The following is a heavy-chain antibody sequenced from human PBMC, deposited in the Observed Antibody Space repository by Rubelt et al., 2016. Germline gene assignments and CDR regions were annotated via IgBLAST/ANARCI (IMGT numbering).Heavy chain of an antibody. D-gene: IGHD6-19*01. Sequence: QVQLVESGGGVVQPGRSLRLSCAASGFTFSSYAMHWVRQAPGKGLAWWAVISYDGTNKYYADSVNGRFTISRDNSKNTLYLQMNSLRAEDTAVYYCASSSGWYFDYWGQGTLVTVSS. CDR2: ISYDGTNK. CDR1: GFTFSSYA. J-gene: IGHJ4*02. V-gene: IGHV3-30*04. CDR3: ASSSGWYFDY.